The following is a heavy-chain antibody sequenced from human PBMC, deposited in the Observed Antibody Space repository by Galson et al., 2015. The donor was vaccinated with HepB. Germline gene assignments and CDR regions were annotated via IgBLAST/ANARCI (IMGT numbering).Heavy chain of an antibody. V-gene: IGHV3-30*18. CDR3: AKGSIAVAGWGDYFDY. Sequence: SLRLSCAASAFSFSSYGMHWVRQAPGKGLEWVAVISYDGSNKYYADSVKGRSTISRDNSKNTLYLQMNSLRPEDTAVYYCAKGSIAVAGWGDYFDYWGQGTLVTVSS. J-gene: IGHJ4*02. CDR2: ISYDGSNK. CDR1: AFSFSSYG. D-gene: IGHD6-19*01.